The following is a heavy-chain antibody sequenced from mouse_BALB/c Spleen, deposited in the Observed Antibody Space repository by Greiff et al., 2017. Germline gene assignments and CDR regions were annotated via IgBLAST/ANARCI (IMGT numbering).Heavy chain of an antibody. D-gene: IGHD4-1*01. CDR2: IWAGGST. V-gene: IGHV2-9*02. Sequence: VQGVESGPGLVAPSQSLSITCTVSGFSLTSYGVHWVRQPPGKGLEWLGVIWAGGSTNYNSALMSRLSISKDNSKSQVFLKMNSLQTDDTAMYYCARELGRYWYFDVWGAGTTVTVSS. CDR1: GFSLTSYG. J-gene: IGHJ1*01. CDR3: ARELGRYWYFDV.